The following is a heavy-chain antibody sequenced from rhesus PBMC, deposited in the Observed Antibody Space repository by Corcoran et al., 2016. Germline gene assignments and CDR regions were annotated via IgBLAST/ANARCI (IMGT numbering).Heavy chain of an antibody. CDR2: IRSKGYGGTA. Sequence: EVQLVESGGGLVQPGGSLRLSCAASGFTFSDYYMYWVRQAPGKGVEWVGFIRSKGYGGTAEYAAYLNGRFTISRDDSKSIAYLQMSSLETEDTAVYYCTTGVITYFDYWGQGVLVTVSS. CDR1: GFTFSDYY. J-gene: IGHJ4*01. V-gene: IGHV3-184*01. D-gene: IGHD3-34*01. CDR3: TTGVITYFDY.